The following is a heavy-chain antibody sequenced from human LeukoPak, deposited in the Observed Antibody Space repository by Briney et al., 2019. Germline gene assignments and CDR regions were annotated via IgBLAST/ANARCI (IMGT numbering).Heavy chain of an antibody. D-gene: IGHD3-22*01. J-gene: IGHJ5*02. CDR1: GGSISSGDYY. V-gene: IGHV4-30-4*01. CDR2: IYYSGST. CDR3: ARYNYDSSGYYSPTCFDP. Sequence: SETLSLTCTVSGGSISSGDYYWSWIRQPPGKGLEWIGYIYYSGSTYYNPSLKSRVTISVDTSKNQFSLKLGSVTAADTAVYYCARYNYDSSGYYSPTCFDPGGQGPLVTVSS.